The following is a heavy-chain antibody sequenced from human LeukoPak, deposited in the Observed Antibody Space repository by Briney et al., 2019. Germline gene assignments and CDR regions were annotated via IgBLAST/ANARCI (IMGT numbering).Heavy chain of an antibody. V-gene: IGHV4-34*01. CDR1: GGSFSGYY. Sequence: SETLSLTCAVYGGSFSGYYWGWIRQRPGKGLEWIGEINHSGSTNYNPSLKSRVTISVDTSKNQSSLKLSSVTAADTAVYYCARRIAGKEIVVAGTFDPWGQGTLVTVSS. D-gene: IGHD2-21*01. J-gene: IGHJ5*02. CDR2: INHSGST. CDR3: ARRIAGKEIVVAGTFDP.